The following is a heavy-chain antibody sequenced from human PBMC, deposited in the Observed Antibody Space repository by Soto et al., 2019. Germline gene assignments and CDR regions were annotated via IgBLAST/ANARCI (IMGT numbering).Heavy chain of an antibody. D-gene: IGHD2-15*01. V-gene: IGHV1-2*02. CDR2: INPNSGGT. J-gene: IGHJ6*02. CDR1: GYTFTGYY. CDR3: ASYCSGGSCYYYYGMDV. Sequence: ASVKLSCKASGYTFTGYYMHCVRQAPGQGLEWMGWINPNSGGTNYAQKFQGRVTMTRDTSISTAYMELSRLRSDDTAVYYCASYCSGGSCYYYYGMDVWGQGTTVTVSS.